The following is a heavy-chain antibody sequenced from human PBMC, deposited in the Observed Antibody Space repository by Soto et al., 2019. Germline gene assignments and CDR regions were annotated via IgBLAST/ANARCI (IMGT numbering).Heavy chain of an antibody. CDR2: INSDGSST. Sequence: GGSLRLSCASCGFSFSSYWMHWVRQAPGKGLVWVSRINSDGSSTNYADSVKGRFTISRDNAKNTLYLQMNSLRAEDTAVYFCARDLNSYYFDFRGQGTLVTFSS. D-gene: IGHD4-4*01. V-gene: IGHV3-74*01. J-gene: IGHJ4*02. CDR3: ARDLNSYYFDF. CDR1: GFSFSSYW.